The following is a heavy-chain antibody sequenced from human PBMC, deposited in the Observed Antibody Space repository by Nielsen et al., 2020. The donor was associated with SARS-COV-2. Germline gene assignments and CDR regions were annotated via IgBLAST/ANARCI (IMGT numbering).Heavy chain of an antibody. CDR3: ARYPPGGSHAAGTSDDAFDI. Sequence: SETLSLTCTVSGGSISSGGYYWSWIRQHPGKGLEWIGYIYYSGSTYYNPSLKSRVTISVDTSKNQFSLKLSSVTAADTAVYYCARYPPGGSHAAGTSDDAFDIWGQGTMVTVSS. CDR2: IYYSGST. J-gene: IGHJ3*02. V-gene: IGHV4-31*03. CDR1: GGSISSGGYY. D-gene: IGHD3-10*01.